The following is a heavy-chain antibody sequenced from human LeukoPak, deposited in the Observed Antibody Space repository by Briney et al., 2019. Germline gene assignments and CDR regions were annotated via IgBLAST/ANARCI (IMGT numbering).Heavy chain of an antibody. V-gene: IGHV3-53*01. CDR3: ASLLQGWWYFEL. CDR1: GFSLSTND. J-gene: IGHJ2*01. CDR2: IYRGGSA. D-gene: IGHD5-24*01. Sequence: PGEPLRLSFAASGFSLSTNDLSWVRQAPGKGLEWLSIIYRGGSAFYAGSVKGRFTISRDTYTNMLYLRMNSLRAEDTAVYYCASLLQGWWYFELWGRGTLVTVSS.